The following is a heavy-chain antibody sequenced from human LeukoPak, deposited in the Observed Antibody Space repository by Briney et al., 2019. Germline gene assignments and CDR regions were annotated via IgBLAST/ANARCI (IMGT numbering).Heavy chain of an antibody. D-gene: IGHD2-21*02. Sequence: GGSLRLSCEASGFRFSDYYMTWIRQTPGRGLEWVSYISNGGDSTSYADSLEGRFTISRDNAENSLYLRMNSLRAEDTAMYYCVRATEGGAMDVWGQGTTVTVSS. J-gene: IGHJ6*02. V-gene: IGHV3-11*05. CDR2: ISNGGDST. CDR1: GFRFSDYY. CDR3: VRATEGGAMDV.